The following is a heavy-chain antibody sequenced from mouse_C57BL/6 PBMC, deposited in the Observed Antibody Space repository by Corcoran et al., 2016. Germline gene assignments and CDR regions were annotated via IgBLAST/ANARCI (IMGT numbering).Heavy chain of an antibody. Sequence: EVQLQQSEPELVKPGASVKISCKASGYTFTDYYMNWVKQSHGKSLEWIGDINPNNGGTSYNQKFKGKATLTVDKSSSTAYMELRSLTSEDSAVYYCARLYYDYDWFAYWGQGTLVTVSA. J-gene: IGHJ3*01. D-gene: IGHD2-4*01. CDR3: ARLYYDYDWFAY. CDR1: GYTFTDYY. CDR2: INPNNGGT. V-gene: IGHV1-26*01.